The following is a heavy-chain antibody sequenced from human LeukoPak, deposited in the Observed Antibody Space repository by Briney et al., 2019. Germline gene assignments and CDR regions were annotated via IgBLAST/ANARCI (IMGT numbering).Heavy chain of an antibody. V-gene: IGHV1-69*04. CDR3: ARSATSGYESD. CDR1: GGTFSSYA. Sequence: GASVKVSCKASGGTFSSYAISWVRQAPGQGLEWMGRIIPILGIANYAQKFQGRVTITADKSTSTAYMELSSLRSEDTAVDYCARSATSGYESDWGQGTLVTVSS. CDR2: IIPILGIA. D-gene: IGHD5-12*01. J-gene: IGHJ4*02.